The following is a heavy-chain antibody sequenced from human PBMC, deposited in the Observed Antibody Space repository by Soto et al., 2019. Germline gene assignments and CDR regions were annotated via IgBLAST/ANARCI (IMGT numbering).Heavy chain of an antibody. D-gene: IGHD2-21*01. CDR1: GYTFTSYG. Sequence: GASVKVSCKASGYTFTSYGISWVRQAPGQGLEWMGWIYAYNGDTNYAQKFQGRVTMTTDASTSTAYMELRSLRSDDTAIYYCARVDPYGQNWFDPWGQGTLVTVSS. CDR2: IYAYNGDT. J-gene: IGHJ5*02. CDR3: ARVDPYGQNWFDP. V-gene: IGHV1-18*01.